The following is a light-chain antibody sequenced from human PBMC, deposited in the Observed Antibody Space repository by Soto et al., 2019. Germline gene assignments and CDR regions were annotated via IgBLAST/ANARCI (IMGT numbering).Light chain of an antibody. Sequence: LTQPHSVSESPGKTVTVSCTRSGGSIASNHVQWYQQRPGSAPTTVIYKNDRRPSGVPDRFSGSIDSPSNSASLTISGLKTEDEADFYCQSYDSNSVVFGGGTQLTVL. CDR3: QSYDSNSVV. CDR1: GGSIASNH. J-gene: IGLJ2*01. V-gene: IGLV6-57*04. CDR2: KND.